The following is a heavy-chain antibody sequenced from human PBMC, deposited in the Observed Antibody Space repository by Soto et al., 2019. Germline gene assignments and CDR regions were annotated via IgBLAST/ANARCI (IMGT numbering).Heavy chain of an antibody. Sequence: SETLSLTCSVSGVSISSVSISSNYWGWIRQPPGKGLEYIGSIPYSGNTNYNHSLKSRVSISVDTSKNQFSLKLTSVTAADTAVYYCARIPYSSAFFDYWGQGILVTVSA. V-gene: IGHV4-61*01. D-gene: IGHD6-19*01. CDR3: ARIPYSSAFFDY. J-gene: IGHJ4*02. CDR1: GVSISSVSISSNY. CDR2: IPYSGNT.